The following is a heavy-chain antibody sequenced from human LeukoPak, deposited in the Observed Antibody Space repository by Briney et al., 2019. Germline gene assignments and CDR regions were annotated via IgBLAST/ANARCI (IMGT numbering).Heavy chain of an antibody. CDR1: GFTFSSYA. CDR3: AKDAAELLWFGESTTDY. V-gene: IGHV3-23*01. CDR2: ISGSGGST. Sequence: QPGGSLRLSCAASGFTFSSYAMSWVRQAPGKGLEWVSAISGSGGSTYYADSVKGRFTISRDNSKNTLYLQMNSLRAEDTAVYYCAKDAAELLWFGESTTDYWGQGTLVTVSS. D-gene: IGHD3-10*01. J-gene: IGHJ4*02.